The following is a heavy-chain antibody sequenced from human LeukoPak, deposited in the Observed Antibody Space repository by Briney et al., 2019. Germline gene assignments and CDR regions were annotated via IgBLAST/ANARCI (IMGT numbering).Heavy chain of an antibody. CDR3: AHRDTAMVRVDY. Sequence: PGGSLRLSRAASGFTFRDAGMSWVRQAPGKGLEWVGRIKSKTDGGTTDYAAPVKGRFTISRDDSKNTLYLQMSSLKTEDTAVYFCAHRDTAMVRVDYWGQGTLVTVSS. V-gene: IGHV3-15*01. D-gene: IGHD5-18*01. CDR2: IKSKTDGGTT. J-gene: IGHJ4*02. CDR1: GFTFRDAG.